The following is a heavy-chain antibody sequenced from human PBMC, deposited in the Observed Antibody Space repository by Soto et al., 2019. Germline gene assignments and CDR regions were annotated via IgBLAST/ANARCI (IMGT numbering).Heavy chain of an antibody. Sequence: QVQLVQSGAEVKKPGSSVKVSCKASGGTFSSYAISWVRQAPGQGLEWMGGIIPIFGTENYAQKFQGRVTITADESTSTADMELSSLRSEDTAVYYCARAPPGTAMVRSFDYWGQGTLVTVSS. CDR2: IIPIFGTE. CDR3: ARAPPGTAMVRSFDY. CDR1: GGTFSSYA. J-gene: IGHJ4*02. V-gene: IGHV1-69*01. D-gene: IGHD5-18*01.